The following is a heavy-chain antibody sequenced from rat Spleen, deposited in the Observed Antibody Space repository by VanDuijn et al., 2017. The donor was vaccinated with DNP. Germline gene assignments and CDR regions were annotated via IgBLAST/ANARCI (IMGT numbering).Heavy chain of an antibody. CDR2: ISTGGGNT. CDR3: AIDLSTGPNWFAY. D-gene: IGHD4-1*01. J-gene: IGHJ3*01. Sequence: EVQLVESGGGLVQPGRSLKLSCTASDFTFGDYYMAWVCQAPTKGLEWVASISTGGGNTYYRDSVKGRFTVSRDDPRSTLYLQMDSLRSEDTATYYCAIDLSTGPNWFAYWGQGTLVTVSS. V-gene: IGHV5-25*01. CDR1: DFTFGDYY.